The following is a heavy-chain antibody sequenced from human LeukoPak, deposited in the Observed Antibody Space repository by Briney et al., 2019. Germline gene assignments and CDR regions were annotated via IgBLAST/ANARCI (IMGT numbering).Heavy chain of an antibody. CDR3: ARDNGGIGYYYDSSGYFY. Sequence: ASVKVSCKASGYTFTSYGISWVRQAPGQGLEWMGWISAYNGNTNYAQKLQGRVTMITDTSTSTAYMELRSLRSDDTAVYYCARDNGGIGYYYDSSGYFYWGQGTLVTVSS. CDR2: ISAYNGNT. J-gene: IGHJ4*02. CDR1: GYTFTSYG. D-gene: IGHD3-22*01. V-gene: IGHV1-18*01.